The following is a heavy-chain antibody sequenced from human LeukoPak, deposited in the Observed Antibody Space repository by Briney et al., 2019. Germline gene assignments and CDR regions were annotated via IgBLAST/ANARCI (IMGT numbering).Heavy chain of an antibody. CDR2: ISGDGGST. CDR3: ARDSQEFFQH. CDR1: GFTFDNYA. V-gene: IGHV3-43*02. J-gene: IGHJ1*01. Sequence: GGSLRLSCAASGFTFDNYAIHWVRQAPGKGLEWVSLISGDGGSTYYADSMKGRFTISRDNSKNSLYLQMNSLRTEDTALYYCARDSQEFFQHWGQGTQVTVSS.